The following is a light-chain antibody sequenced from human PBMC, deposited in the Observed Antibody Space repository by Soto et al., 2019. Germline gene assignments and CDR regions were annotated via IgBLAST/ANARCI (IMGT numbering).Light chain of an antibody. Sequence: QSALTQVASVSGSPGQSITIFCTATSSDVGGHDYVSWYLQHPGKAPKLLIYEAFNRPSGVSDRFSGSKSGSTASLTISGLQAEDEGDYYCSSFTSTNTWVFGGGTKLTVL. CDR1: SSDVGGHDY. V-gene: IGLV2-14*01. CDR3: SSFTSTNTWV. CDR2: EAF. J-gene: IGLJ3*02.